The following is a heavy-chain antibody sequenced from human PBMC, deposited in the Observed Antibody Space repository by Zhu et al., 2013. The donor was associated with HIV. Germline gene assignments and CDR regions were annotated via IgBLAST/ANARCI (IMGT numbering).Heavy chain of an antibody. D-gene: IGHD4-17*01. CDR1: GGTFSSYA. Sequence: QVQLVQSGAEVKKPGSSVKVSCKASGGTFSSYAISWVRQAPGQGLEWMGGIIPIFGTANYAQKFQGRVTITADESTSTAYMELSSLRSEDTAVYYCAREAGANFYGGKGMIFDYWGQGTLVTVSS. CDR3: AREAGANFYGGKGMIFDY. CDR2: IIPIFGTA. J-gene: IGHJ4*02. V-gene: IGHV1-69*01.